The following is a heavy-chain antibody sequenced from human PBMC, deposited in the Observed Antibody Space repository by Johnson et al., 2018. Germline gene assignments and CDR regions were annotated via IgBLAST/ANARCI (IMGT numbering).Heavy chain of an antibody. Sequence: VQLVQSGGGLIQPGRSLRLSCAASGFTFNNYAMSWVRQAPGKGLDWVSGISGSGGSTYYADSVKGRFTISRDNSKNTLYLQMNSLRAEDTAVYYCARDGDGLDVWGQGTTVTVSS. J-gene: IGHJ6*02. CDR1: GFTFNNYA. CDR2: ISGSGGST. CDR3: ARDGDGLDV. V-gene: IGHV3-23*04. D-gene: IGHD3-16*01.